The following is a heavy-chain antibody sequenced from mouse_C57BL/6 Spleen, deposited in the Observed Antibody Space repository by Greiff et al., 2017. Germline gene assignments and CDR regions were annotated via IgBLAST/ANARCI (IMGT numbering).Heavy chain of an antibody. D-gene: IGHD2-4*01. CDR2: IYPGSGST. V-gene: IGHV1-55*01. CDR1: GYTFTSYW. J-gene: IGHJ4*01. Sequence: QVQLQQPGAELVKPAASVKMSCKASGYTFTSYWITWVKQRPGQGLEWIGDIYPGSGSTNYNEKFKSKATLTVDTSSSTAYMQLSSLTSEDSAVYYCATYEYDYAMDRWGQGTSVSVSS. CDR3: ATYEYDYAMDR.